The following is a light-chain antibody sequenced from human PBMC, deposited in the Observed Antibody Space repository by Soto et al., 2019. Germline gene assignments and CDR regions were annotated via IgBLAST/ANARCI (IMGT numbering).Light chain of an antibody. V-gene: IGKV1-5*03. CDR3: QDTYSTASS. CDR2: KAS. CDR1: QTISSW. Sequence: IHRSLSARKLVGSGGGIVTITCRDSQTISSWLAWYQQKPGKATKLLIYKASTLNSGVPSRFSGRGYGTEFTLTLRSLQPYDSATSYCQDTYSTASSFGQGTRLEIK. J-gene: IGKJ5*01.